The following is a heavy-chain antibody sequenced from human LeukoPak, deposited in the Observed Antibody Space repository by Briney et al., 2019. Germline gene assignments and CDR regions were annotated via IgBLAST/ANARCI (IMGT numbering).Heavy chain of an antibody. D-gene: IGHD6-13*01. V-gene: IGHV4-61*02. CDR1: GGSLSSGSYY. Sequence: SETLSLTCTVSGGSLSSGSYYWSWIRQPAGKGLEWIGRIYTSGSTNYNPSLKSRVTISVDTSKNQFSLKLSSVTAADTAVYYCARGAKAAARNWFDPWGQGTLVTVSS. CDR3: ARGAKAAARNWFDP. J-gene: IGHJ5*02. CDR2: IYTSGST.